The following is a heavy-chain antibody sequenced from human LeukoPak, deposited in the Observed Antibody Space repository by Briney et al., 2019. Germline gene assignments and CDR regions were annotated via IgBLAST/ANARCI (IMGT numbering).Heavy chain of an antibody. J-gene: IGHJ3*02. D-gene: IGHD6-6*01. CDR2: IYWDDDK. V-gene: IGHV2-5*02. Sequence: SGPTLVKPTQTLTLTCTFSGFSLSTSGVGVGWIRQPPGKALEWLALIYWDDDKRYSPSLKSRLTITKDTSKNQVVLTMTNMDPVDTATYYCAHRLYPEYSIGAFDIWGQGTMVTVSS. CDR1: GFSLSTSGVG. CDR3: AHRLYPEYSIGAFDI.